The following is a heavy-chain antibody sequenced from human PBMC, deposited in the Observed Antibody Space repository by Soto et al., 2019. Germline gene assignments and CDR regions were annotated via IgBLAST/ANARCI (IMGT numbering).Heavy chain of an antibody. J-gene: IGHJ6*03. CDR2: IKSKTDGGTT. D-gene: IGHD3-16*01. CDR3: TTHPVSWGRGYYYYYMDV. CDR1: GFTFSNAW. V-gene: IGHV3-15*01. Sequence: GGSLRLSCAASGFTFSNAWMSWVRQAPGKGLEWVGRIKSKTDGGTTDYAAPVKGRFTISRDDSKNTLYLQMNSLKTEDTAVYYCTTHPVSWGRGYYYYYMDVWGKGTTVTVSS.